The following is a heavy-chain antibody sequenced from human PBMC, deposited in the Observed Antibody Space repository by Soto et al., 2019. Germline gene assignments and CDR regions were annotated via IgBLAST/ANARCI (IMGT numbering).Heavy chain of an antibody. J-gene: IGHJ4*02. D-gene: IGHD2-21*01. V-gene: IGHV4-31*03. Sequence: SETLSLTCTVSGGSISSGGYYWSWIRQHPGKGLEWIGYIYYSGSTYYNPSLKSRVTISVDTSKNQYSLKLSSVTAADTAVYYCAERRGGFPGDLDYWGKGTLVPVPP. CDR2: IYYSGST. CDR1: GGSISSGGYY. CDR3: AERRGGFPGDLDY.